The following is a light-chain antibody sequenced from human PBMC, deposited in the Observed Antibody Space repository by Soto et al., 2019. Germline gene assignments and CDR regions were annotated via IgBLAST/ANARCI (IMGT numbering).Light chain of an antibody. CDR2: EVS. J-gene: IGLJ1*01. V-gene: IGLV2-8*01. CDR3: TSYAGTYSFFYV. Sequence: QSVLTQPPSASGSPGQPVTISCTGTSSDVGAYNYVSWYQQLPGKAPKLIIYEVSKRPSGVPDRFSGSKSGNTASLTVSGLQAEDEADYYCTSYAGTYSFFYVFGTGTKATVL. CDR1: SSDVGAYNY.